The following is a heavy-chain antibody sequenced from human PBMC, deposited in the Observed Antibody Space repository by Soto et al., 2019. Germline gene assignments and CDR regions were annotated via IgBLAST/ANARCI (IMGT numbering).Heavy chain of an antibody. CDR3: ARYHVNMDESEDAFDI. CDR2: IYYSGST. Sequence: SETLSLTCTVSGGSISSYYWSWIRQPPGKGLEWIGYIYYSGSTNYNPSLKSRVTISVDTSKNQFSLKLSSVTAADTAVYYCARYHVNMDESEDAFDIWGQGTMVTVSS. D-gene: IGHD2-2*01. V-gene: IGHV4-59*01. CDR1: GGSISSYY. J-gene: IGHJ3*02.